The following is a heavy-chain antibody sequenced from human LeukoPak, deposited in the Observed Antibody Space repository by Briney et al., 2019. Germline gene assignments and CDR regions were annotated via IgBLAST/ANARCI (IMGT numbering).Heavy chain of an antibody. CDR1: GFAFSSYA. CDR3: ARDGSGDYGDFLDAFDI. Sequence: PGKSLRLSCAASGFAFSSYAMHWGRQAPGNGLGSGAVISYDGSNKYYADSGKGRFTISRDNSKNTLYLQMNSLRAEDTAVYYCARDGSGDYGDFLDAFDIWGQGTMVTVSS. V-gene: IGHV3-30-3*01. J-gene: IGHJ3*02. D-gene: IGHD4-17*01. CDR2: ISYDGSNK.